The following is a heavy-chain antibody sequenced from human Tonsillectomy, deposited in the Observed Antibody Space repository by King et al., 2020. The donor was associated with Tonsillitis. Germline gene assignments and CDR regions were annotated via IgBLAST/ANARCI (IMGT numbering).Heavy chain of an antibody. CDR2: INPNSGGT. CDR1: GYTFTDYY. J-gene: IGHJ1*01. V-gene: IGHV1-2*02. D-gene: IGHD3-22*01. CDR3: ARRDYYDTTCFPD. Sequence: LVQSGAEVKKPGASVKVSCKASGYTFTDYYMHWVRQATGQGREWMGWINPNSGGTNNAQKFQGRVTMTRDTSISTAYMDLSSLRSDDTAVYFCARRDYYDTTCFPDWGQGTLVTVSS.